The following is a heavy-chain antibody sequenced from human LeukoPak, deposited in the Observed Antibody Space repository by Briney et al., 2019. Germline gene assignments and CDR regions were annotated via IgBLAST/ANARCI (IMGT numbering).Heavy chain of an antibody. CDR2: IFGGGST. V-gene: IGHV3-53*01. Sequence: GGSLRLSCAASGFTVSSNFMSWVRQAPGKGLEWVSVIFGGGSTYYADSVKGRFTTPRDIPKNTLYLQMNSLRAEDTAVYYCASVNGDGAEYFQHWGQGTLVTVSS. J-gene: IGHJ1*01. CDR1: GFTVSSNF. D-gene: IGHD2-21*01. CDR3: ASVNGDGAEYFQH.